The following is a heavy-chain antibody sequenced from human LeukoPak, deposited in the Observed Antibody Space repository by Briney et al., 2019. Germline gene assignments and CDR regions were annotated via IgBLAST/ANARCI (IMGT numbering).Heavy chain of an antibody. J-gene: IGHJ3*02. Sequence: EASVKVSCKASGGTFSSYAISWVRQAPGQGLEWMGGIIPIFGTANYAQKFQGRVTINAGESPSTAYMELSSLRSEDTAVYYCAREYYGSGSRDAFDIWGQGTMVTVSS. CDR1: GGTFSSYA. CDR3: AREYYGSGSRDAFDI. V-gene: IGHV1-69*13. CDR2: IIPIFGTA. D-gene: IGHD3-10*01.